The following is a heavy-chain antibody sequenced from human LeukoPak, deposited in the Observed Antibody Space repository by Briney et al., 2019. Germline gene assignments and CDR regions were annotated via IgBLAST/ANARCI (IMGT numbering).Heavy chain of an antibody. V-gene: IGHV3-21*01. J-gene: IGHJ4*02. D-gene: IGHD4/OR15-4a*01. CDR2: ISSSSSYI. CDR1: GFTFSSYS. Sequence: PGGSLRLSCAASGFTFSSYSMNWVRQAPGKGLEWVSSISSSSSYIHYADSVKGRFTISRDNAKNSLYLQMNSLRAEDTAVYYCARSDYGTGTHFDYWGQGTLVTVSS. CDR3: ARSDYGTGTHFDY.